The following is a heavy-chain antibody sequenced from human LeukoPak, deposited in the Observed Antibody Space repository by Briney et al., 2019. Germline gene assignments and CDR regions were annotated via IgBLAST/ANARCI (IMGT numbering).Heavy chain of an antibody. Sequence: GGSLRLSCAASGFTVSSNYMSWVRQAPGKGLEWVSVIYSGGSQYYADSVKGRFTISRDNSKNTLYLQMNSLRAEDTAVYYCARAYNWNDMGFDYWGQGTLVTVSP. J-gene: IGHJ4*02. V-gene: IGHV3-53*01. CDR1: GFTVSSNY. CDR3: ARAYNWNDMGFDY. CDR2: IYSGGSQ. D-gene: IGHD1-20*01.